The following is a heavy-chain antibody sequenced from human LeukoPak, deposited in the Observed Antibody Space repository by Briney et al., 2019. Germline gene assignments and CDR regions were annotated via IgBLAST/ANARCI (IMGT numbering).Heavy chain of an antibody. Sequence: SETLSLTCTVSGGSISSSSYYWGWIRQPPGKGLEWIGSIYYSGSTYYNPSLKSRVTISVDTSKNQFSLKLSSVTAADTAVYYCASLLADYDSSGYPVDYWGQGTLVTVSS. D-gene: IGHD3-22*01. J-gene: IGHJ4*02. CDR3: ASLLADYDSSGYPVDY. CDR2: IYYSGST. V-gene: IGHV4-39*07. CDR1: GGSISSSSYY.